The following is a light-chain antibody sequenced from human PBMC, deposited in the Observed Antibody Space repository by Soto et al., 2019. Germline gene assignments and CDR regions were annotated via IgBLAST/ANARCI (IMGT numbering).Light chain of an antibody. J-gene: IGKJ5*01. CDR3: QQRSNWPPIT. CDR1: QGVSSY. Sequence: EIVLTQSPATLSLSPGERATLSCRASQGVSSYLAWYQQKPGQAPRLLIYDASNRAPGIPARFSGSGSGTDFTLTISSLEPEDFAVYYCQQRSNWPPITFGQGTQVEIK. CDR2: DAS. V-gene: IGKV3-11*01.